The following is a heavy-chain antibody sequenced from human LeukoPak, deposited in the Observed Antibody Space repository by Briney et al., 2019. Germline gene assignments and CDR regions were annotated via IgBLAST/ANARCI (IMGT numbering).Heavy chain of an antibody. J-gene: IGHJ4*02. D-gene: IGHD6-13*01. CDR2: IYTGGST. V-gene: IGHV4-61*02. Sequence: SQTLSLTCTVSGGSISSGSYYWSWIRQPAGKGLEWIGRIYTGGSTNYNPSLKSRVTISVDTSKNQFSLKPSSVTAADTAVYYCAYSSSWYPPYYYWGQGTLVTVSS. CDR1: GGSISSGSYY. CDR3: AYSSSWYPPYYY.